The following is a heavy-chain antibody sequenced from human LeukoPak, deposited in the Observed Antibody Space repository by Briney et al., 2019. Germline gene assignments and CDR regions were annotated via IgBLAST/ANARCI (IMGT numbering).Heavy chain of an antibody. CDR1: GGSFSGYY. D-gene: IGHD2-2*01. CDR2: INHSGST. V-gene: IGHV4-34*01. J-gene: IGHJ4*02. Sequence: PSETLSLTCAVYGGSFSGYYWSWIRQPPGKGLEWIGEINHSGSTNYNPSLKSRVTISVDTSKNQFSLKLSSVTAADTAVYYCARVSPQVVPAATPFGYWGQGTLVTVSS. CDR3: ARVSPQVVPAATPFGY.